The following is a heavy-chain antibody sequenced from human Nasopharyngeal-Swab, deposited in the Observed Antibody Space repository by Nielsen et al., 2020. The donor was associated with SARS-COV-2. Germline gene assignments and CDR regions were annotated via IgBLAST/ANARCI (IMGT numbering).Heavy chain of an antibody. CDR1: GFTFSSYA. CDR2: ISGGTGGT. J-gene: IGHJ4*02. Sequence: GGSLRLSCAASGFTFSSYAMSWVRQAPGKGLEWVSAISGGTGGTFYADSVKGRFTISRDNSKNTLYLQMNSLKTEDTAVYYCTTDPMTTVTYWGPGTLVTVSS. CDR3: TTDPMTTVTY. D-gene: IGHD4-17*01. V-gene: IGHV3-23*01.